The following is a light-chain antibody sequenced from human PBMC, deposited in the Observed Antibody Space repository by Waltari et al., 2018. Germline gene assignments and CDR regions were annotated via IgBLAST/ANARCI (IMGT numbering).Light chain of an antibody. CDR1: RSNVGGTT. Sequence: QSVLTQPPSASGTPGPTVTISCSGRRSNVGGTTVYWFQQGPGTAPKLLIYSNNHRPSGVPDRFSGSKSGPSASLAISGLQSEDEADYYCAAWDDSLNAYVFGTGTQVPVL. J-gene: IGLJ1*01. V-gene: IGLV1-44*01. CDR2: SNN. CDR3: AAWDDSLNAYV.